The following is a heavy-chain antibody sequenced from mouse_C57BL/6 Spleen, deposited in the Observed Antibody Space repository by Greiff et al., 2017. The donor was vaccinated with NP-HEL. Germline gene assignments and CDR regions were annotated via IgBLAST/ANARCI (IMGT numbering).Heavy chain of an antibody. V-gene: IGHV1-5*01. D-gene: IGHD2-3*01. CDR1: GYTFTSYW. CDR3: TKIIYDGYPFAY. CDR2: IYPGNSDT. Sequence: EVKVVESGTVLARPGASVKMSCKTSGYTFTSYWMHWVKQRPGQGLEWIGAIYPGNSDTSYNQKFKGKAKLTAVTSASTAYMELSSLTNEDSAVYYCTKIIYDGYPFAYWGQGTLVTVSA. J-gene: IGHJ3*01.